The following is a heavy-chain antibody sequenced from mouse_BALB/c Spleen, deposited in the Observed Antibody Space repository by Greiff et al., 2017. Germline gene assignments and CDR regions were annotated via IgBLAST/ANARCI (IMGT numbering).Heavy chain of an antibody. D-gene: IGHD3-1*01. V-gene: IGHV1-14*01. Sequence: VQLKESGPELVKPGASVKMSCKASGYTFTSYVMHWVKQKPGQGLEWIGYINPYNDGTKYNEKFKGKATLTSDKSSSTAYMELSSLTSEDSAVYYCARQLGLRGAWFAYWGQGTLVTVSA. CDR2: INPYNDGT. CDR3: ARQLGLRGAWFAY. J-gene: IGHJ3*01. CDR1: GYTFTSYV.